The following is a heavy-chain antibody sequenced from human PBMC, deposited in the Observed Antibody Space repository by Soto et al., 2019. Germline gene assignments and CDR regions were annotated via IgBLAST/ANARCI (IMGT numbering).Heavy chain of an antibody. CDR3: ARVGPYYCFWRGYYRGAFDM. V-gene: IGHV4-34*01. J-gene: IGHJ3*02. CDR2: INHSGST. CDR1: GGSFSGYY. Sequence: QVQLQQWGAGLLKPSETLSLTCAVYGGSFSGYYWSWIRQPPGKGLEWIGEINHSGSTNYNPSLKSRVTISVDTSKNQFSLTLSAVTAADTAVYYCARVGPYYCFWRGYYRGAFDMWGQGTMVTVSS. D-gene: IGHD3-3*01.